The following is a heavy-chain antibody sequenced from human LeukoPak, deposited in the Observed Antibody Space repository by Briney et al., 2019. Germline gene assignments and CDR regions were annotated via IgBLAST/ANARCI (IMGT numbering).Heavy chain of an antibody. J-gene: IGHJ5*02. CDR2: INHSGNP. D-gene: IGHD3-10*01. V-gene: IGHV4-34*01. Sequence: PSETLSLTCAVYGGSFSAYYWSWIRQPPGKGLEWIGEINHSGNPNYNPSLKSRVTISVDTSKNQFSLKLSSVTAADTAIYYCARQGIRYGSESYYMRGWFDPWGQGTLVTVSS. CDR3: ARQGIRYGSESYYMRGWFDP. CDR1: GGSFSAYY.